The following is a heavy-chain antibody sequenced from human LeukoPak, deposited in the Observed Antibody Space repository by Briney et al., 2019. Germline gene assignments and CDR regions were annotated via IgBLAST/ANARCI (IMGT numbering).Heavy chain of an antibody. Sequence: GGSLRLSCAASGFTFRNYGMHWVRQAPGKGLEWVAFIGDDGTNKNYADSVKGRFTISRDNSKNTLYLQMDSLRAEDTAVYYCAKDRVGATLYFDYWGQGTLVTVSS. J-gene: IGHJ4*02. D-gene: IGHD1-26*01. V-gene: IGHV3-30*02. CDR1: GFTFRNYG. CDR2: IGDDGTNK. CDR3: AKDRVGATLYFDY.